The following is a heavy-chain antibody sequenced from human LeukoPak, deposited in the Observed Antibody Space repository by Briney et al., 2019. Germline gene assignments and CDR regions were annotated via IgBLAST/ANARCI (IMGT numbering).Heavy chain of an antibody. CDR2: ISSSGSTI. J-gene: IGHJ4*02. CDR1: GFTSNSYE. Sequence: GGSLRLSCAASGFTSNSYEMNWVRQAPGKGLEWVSYISSSGSTIYYAGSVKGRFTISRDNAKNSLYLQMNSLRAEDTAVYYCARDRGSRYYFDYWGQGTLVTVSS. D-gene: IGHD1-26*01. CDR3: ARDRGSRYYFDY. V-gene: IGHV3-48*03.